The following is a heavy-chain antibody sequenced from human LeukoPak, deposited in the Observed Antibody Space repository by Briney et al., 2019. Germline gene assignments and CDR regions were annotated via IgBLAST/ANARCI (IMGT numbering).Heavy chain of an antibody. Sequence: PGGSLRLSCTASGFIFRTYTMNWVRQATGRGLEGVSYISSSSGNIYYADSMKGRFTISRDNTKNLLYLQMNSLRAEDTAVYYCARDLAGGRFDLWGQGTLVTVSS. V-gene: IGHV3-21*06. CDR2: ISSSSGNI. CDR1: GFIFRTYT. D-gene: IGHD3-16*01. CDR3: ARDLAGGRFDL. J-gene: IGHJ5*02.